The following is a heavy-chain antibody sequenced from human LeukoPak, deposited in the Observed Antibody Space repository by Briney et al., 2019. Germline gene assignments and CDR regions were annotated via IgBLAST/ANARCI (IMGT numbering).Heavy chain of an antibody. CDR3: AREPYNYDSSGYKNYYYYYYMDV. D-gene: IGHD3-22*01. J-gene: IGHJ6*03. Sequence: SVKVSCKASGGTFSSYAISGVRQAPGQGLEWVGGIIPLFCTANYAQKFQGSVTITTDESTSTAYMELSSLRSEDTAVYYCAREPYNYDSSGYKNYYYYYYMDVWGKGTTVTVSS. CDR1: GGTFSSYA. V-gene: IGHV1-69*05. CDR2: IIPLFCTA.